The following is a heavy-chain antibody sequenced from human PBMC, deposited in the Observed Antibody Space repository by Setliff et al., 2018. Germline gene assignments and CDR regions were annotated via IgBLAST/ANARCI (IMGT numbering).Heavy chain of an antibody. CDR3: AKKDTAMVPRGNWFDP. J-gene: IGHJ5*02. V-gene: IGHV3-66*01. CDR1: GFTVSSNY. Sequence: GGSLRLSCAASGFTVSSNYMSWVRQAPGKGLEWVSVIYSGGSTYYADSVKGRFTISRDNSKNTLYLQMNSLRAEDTAVYYCAKKDTAMVPRGNWFDPWGQGTLVTVSS. CDR2: IYSGGST. D-gene: IGHD5-18*01.